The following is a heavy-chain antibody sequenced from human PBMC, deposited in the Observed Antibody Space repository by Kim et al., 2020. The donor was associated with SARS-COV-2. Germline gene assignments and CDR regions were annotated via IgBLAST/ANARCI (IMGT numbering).Heavy chain of an antibody. CDR2: IWYDGSNK. V-gene: IGHV3-33*06. J-gene: IGHJ4*02. CDR1: GFTFSSYG. Sequence: GGSLRLSCAASGFTFSSYGMHWVRQAPGKGLEWVAVIWYDGSNKYYADSVKGRFTISRDNSKNTLYLQMNSLRAEDTAVYYCAKDGGIGAFDYWGQGTLVTASS. D-gene: IGHD3-3*01. CDR3: AKDGGIGAFDY.